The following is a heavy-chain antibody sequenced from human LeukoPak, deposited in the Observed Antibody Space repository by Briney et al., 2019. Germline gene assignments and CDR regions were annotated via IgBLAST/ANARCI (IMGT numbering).Heavy chain of an antibody. Sequence: GGSLRLSCAVSGFTFSSYAMSWDRQAPGKGLEWVSSISGDGGSTYYADSVKGRFTISRDNSKNTLYLQMNSLRGEDTAVYYCAAKGTGTSPYWGQGTLVTASS. J-gene: IGHJ4*02. CDR2: ISGDGGST. V-gene: IGHV3-23*01. D-gene: IGHD1-7*01. CDR1: GFTFSSYA. CDR3: AAKGTGTSPY.